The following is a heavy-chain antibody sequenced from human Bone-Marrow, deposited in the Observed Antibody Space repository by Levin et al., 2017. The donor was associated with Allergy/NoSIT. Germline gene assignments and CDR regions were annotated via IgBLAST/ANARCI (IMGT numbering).Heavy chain of an antibody. D-gene: IGHD3-3*01. CDR2: IWYDGGKK. CDR3: ARDGHWGYYDFWSGPYYYGMDL. Sequence: PGGSLRLSCEVSGFIFSNYGMHWVRQAPGKGLEWVAIIWYDGGKKMYADSVKGRFTISRDNSKDTVYLQMNSLRDDDTAVYYCARDGHWGYYDFWSGPYYYGMDLWGQGTTVIVSS. V-gene: IGHV3-33*01. J-gene: IGHJ6*02. CDR1: GFIFSNYG.